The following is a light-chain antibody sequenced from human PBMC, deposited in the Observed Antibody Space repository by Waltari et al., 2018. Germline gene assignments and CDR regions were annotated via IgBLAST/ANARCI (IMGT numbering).Light chain of an antibody. V-gene: IGKV1-39*01. CDR1: QNINIY. CDR2: SSS. Sequence: DIQMTQSPSSLSASVGDRVTITCRESQNINIYVNWYQQLPGKAPELLVYSSSILQIGVPSRFSGSGHGTYFTSTISSLQPEDFTTYYCQQSYSTPTFGPGTTVEIK. J-gene: IGKJ3*01. CDR3: QQSYSTPT.